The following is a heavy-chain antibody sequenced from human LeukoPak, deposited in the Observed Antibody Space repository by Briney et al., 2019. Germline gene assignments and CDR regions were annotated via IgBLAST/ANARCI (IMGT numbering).Heavy chain of an antibody. CDR2: INPSSGAT. V-gene: IGHV1-2*02. D-gene: IGHD2-15*01. Sequence: AASVKVSCKASGYSFGSFGINWVRQAPGQGLEWMGWINPSSGATNYAQEFQGRVTMTRDTSINTAYMELSSLRYDDTAVYYCARGFYSQDYWGQGTLVTVSS. J-gene: IGHJ4*02. CDR1: GYSFGSFG. CDR3: ARGFYSQDY.